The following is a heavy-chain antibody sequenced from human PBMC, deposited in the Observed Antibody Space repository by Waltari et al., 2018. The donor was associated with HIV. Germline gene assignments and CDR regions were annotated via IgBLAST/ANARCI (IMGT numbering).Heavy chain of an antibody. CDR3: AREPWTGMDV. J-gene: IGHJ6*04. CDR2: ISTSGVVF. V-gene: IGHV3-48*01. CDR1: GFRLSSFS. Sequence: VHGGGSLRLSCLASGFRLSSFSVNWVRQAPGKGLEWLSYISTSGVVFYYADSVKGRFTISRDRVNDSVSLEMNSLRVEDTAVYYCAREPWTGMDVWGEGTTVVVSS. D-gene: IGHD3-3*01.